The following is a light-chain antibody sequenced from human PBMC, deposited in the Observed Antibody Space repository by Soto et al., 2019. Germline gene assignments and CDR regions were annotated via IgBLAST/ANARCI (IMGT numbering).Light chain of an antibody. Sequence: ESVLTQSPGTLSLSPGERATLSCRASQRVSSDYLARYQQKPGQAPRLLIYGASSRATGIPDRFSGSGSGTDFTLIISRLEPEDFVVYYCQQYGRAAITFGQGTRLEIK. J-gene: IGKJ5*01. CDR2: GAS. CDR3: QQYGRAAIT. CDR1: QRVSSDY. V-gene: IGKV3-20*01.